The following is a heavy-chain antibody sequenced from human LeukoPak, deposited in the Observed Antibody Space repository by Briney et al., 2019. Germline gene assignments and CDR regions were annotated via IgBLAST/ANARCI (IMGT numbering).Heavy chain of an antibody. CDR2: IIPILGLA. Sequence: VASVKVSCKASGDTFTSYTISWVRQAPGQGLVWLGRIIPILGLANYAQNLQGRVTITADKSTSTAYMELSSLRSEDTAVYYCAGRGPRRLPDAFDVWGQGTMVTVSS. J-gene: IGHJ3*01. D-gene: IGHD1-26*01. V-gene: IGHV1-69*02. CDR1: GDTFTSYT. CDR3: AGRGPRRLPDAFDV.